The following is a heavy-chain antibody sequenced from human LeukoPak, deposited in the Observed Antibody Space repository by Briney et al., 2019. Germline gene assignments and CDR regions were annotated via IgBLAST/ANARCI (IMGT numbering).Heavy chain of an antibody. Sequence: GGSVRLSCAPSGFTFSSHSMSWVRQPPGEGLEWVAAISPSGESTTYRDSVKGQFTISRDNSRNRLYLQMNTLTAEDSVIYRASRRLMSGGVTDFFDFWGQGALVTVSS. D-gene: IGHD2-21*02. V-gene: IGHV3-23*01. CDR1: GFTFSSHS. CDR3: SRRLMSGGVTDFFDF. J-gene: IGHJ4*02. CDR2: ISPSGEST.